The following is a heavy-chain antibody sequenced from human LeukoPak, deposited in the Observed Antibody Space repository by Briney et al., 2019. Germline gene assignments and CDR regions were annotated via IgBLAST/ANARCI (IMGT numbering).Heavy chain of an antibody. CDR3: ARQPPYYYGLDV. V-gene: IGHV4-39*01. CDR1: GGSINNYY. Sequence: SETLSLTCTVSGGSINNYYWSWIRQPPGKGLEWIGNIYYSGSTYYNPSLKSRLTISVDTSKNQFSLKLSSVTAADTAVYYCARQPPYYYGLDVWGQGTTVTVSS. J-gene: IGHJ6*02. CDR2: IYYSGST.